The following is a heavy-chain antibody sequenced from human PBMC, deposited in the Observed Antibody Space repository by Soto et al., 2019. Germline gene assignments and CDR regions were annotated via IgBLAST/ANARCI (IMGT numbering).Heavy chain of an antibody. J-gene: IGHJ6*02. D-gene: IGHD3-3*01. CDR3: ARDRGSRATIFGVVIPGGFHYHGMDV. CDR2: INPSGGST. Sequence: ASVKVSCKASGYTFTSYYMHWVRQAPGQGLEWMGIINPSGGSTSYAQKFQGRVTMTRDTSTSTVYMELSSLRSEDTAVYYCARDRGSRATIFGVVIPGGFHYHGMDVWGQGTTVTVSS. V-gene: IGHV1-46*01. CDR1: GYTFTSYY.